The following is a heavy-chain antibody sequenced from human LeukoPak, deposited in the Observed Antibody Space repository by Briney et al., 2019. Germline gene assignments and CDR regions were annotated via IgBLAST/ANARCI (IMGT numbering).Heavy chain of an antibody. CDR1: GHTITSHY. V-gene: IGHV1-46*01. Sequence: GASVKVSCKASGHTITSHYMHWVRQAPGQGLEWMGITNPSGGTSRYAQNFQGRVTMTRDTSTSTVYMELSSLRSEDTAVYYCARDRGYFPMDGYSSGWFDYWGQGTLVTVSS. D-gene: IGHD6-19*01. J-gene: IGHJ4*02. CDR2: TNPSGGTS. CDR3: ARDRGYFPMDGYSSGWFDY.